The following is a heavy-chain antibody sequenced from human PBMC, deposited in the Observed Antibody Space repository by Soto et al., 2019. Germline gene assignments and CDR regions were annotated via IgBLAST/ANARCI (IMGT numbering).Heavy chain of an antibody. CDR1: GFPFSSYS. CDR2: ISSSSTTI. CDR3: ARDRVPLDY. D-gene: IGHD3-10*01. V-gene: IGHV3-48*01. Sequence: EVQLVESGGGLVQPGGSVRISCAASGFPFSSYSMNWVRRAPGKGLEWVSYISSSSTTIYYADSVKGRFTISRDNAKNSLYLQMNSLTAEDTAVYYCARDRVPLDYWGQGTLVTVSS. J-gene: IGHJ4*02.